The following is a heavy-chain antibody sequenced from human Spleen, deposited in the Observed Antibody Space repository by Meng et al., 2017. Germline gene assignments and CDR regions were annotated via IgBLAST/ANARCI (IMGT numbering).Heavy chain of an antibody. CDR2: ISAYNGNT. V-gene: IGHV1-18*01. D-gene: IGHD1-26*01. CDR1: GYTFTSYG. J-gene: IGHJ4*02. Sequence: QVLRVRCGAEVKKRGASVKVSCKASGYTFTSYGNSWGRQAPGQGLEWMGWISAYNGNTNYAQKLQGRVTMTTDTSTSTAYMELRSLRSDDTAVYYCARDHHGAKVSYFDYWGQGTLVTVSS. CDR3: ARDHHGAKVSYFDY.